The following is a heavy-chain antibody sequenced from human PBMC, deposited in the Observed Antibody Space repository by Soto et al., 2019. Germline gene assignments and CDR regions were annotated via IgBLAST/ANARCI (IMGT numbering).Heavy chain of an antibody. D-gene: IGHD3-3*01. CDR1: GGSFSGYY. Sequence: SETLSLTCAVYGGSFSGYYWSWIRQPPGKGLEWIGEINHSGSTNYNPSLKSRVTISVDTSKNQFSLKLSSVIAADTAVYYCARGITIFGVVINYYYGMDVWGQGTTVTVS. CDR3: ARGITIFGVVINYYYGMDV. CDR2: INHSGST. V-gene: IGHV4-34*01. J-gene: IGHJ6*02.